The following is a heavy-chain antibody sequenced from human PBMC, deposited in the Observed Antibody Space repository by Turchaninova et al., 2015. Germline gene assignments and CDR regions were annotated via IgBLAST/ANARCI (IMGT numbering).Heavy chain of an antibody. D-gene: IGHD3-10*01. CDR3: ARVRGLVPDAFDI. CDR1: GDSLSGSY. V-gene: IGHV4-59*01. CDR2: IYFSGNT. J-gene: IGHJ3*02. Sequence: QVQLQESGPGLVKHSETLSLNCTVSGDSLSGSYWSWIGQPPGKRQGCIGYIYFSGNTNYNPALKSRGTFSLDTSRNQFSRKLNSVTAADTAVYYCARVRGLVPDAFDIWGQGTMVTVSS.